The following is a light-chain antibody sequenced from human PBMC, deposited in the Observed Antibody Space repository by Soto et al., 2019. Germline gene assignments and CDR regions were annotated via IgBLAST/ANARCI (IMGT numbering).Light chain of an antibody. CDR3: QQYYLYSYT. CDR1: QSISTY. V-gene: IGKV1-5*01. Sequence: DIQMTQPSTLSASVGDRVTLHCRASQSISTYLAWYQQKPGKAPKVLIYHASNLESWVPSRFSGGGSGTEFTITIILRQPYEFATYYCQQYYLYSYTFGKGTKLDI. J-gene: IGKJ2*01. CDR2: HAS.